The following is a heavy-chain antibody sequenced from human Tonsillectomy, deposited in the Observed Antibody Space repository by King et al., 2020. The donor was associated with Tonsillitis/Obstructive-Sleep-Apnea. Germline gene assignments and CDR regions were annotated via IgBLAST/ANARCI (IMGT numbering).Heavy chain of an antibody. CDR2: INTNGSVT. CDR3: ARALRGGFDY. J-gene: IGHJ4*02. D-gene: IGHD3-16*01. V-gene: IGHV3-74*01. CDR1: GFTFSSYW. Sequence: VQLVESGGGLVQPGGSLRLSCAASGFTFSSYWMHWVRQAPGKGLVWVSRINTNGSVTTYADSVKGRLTISRDNAKNTLYLQMNSLRAEDTAVYYCARALRGGFDYWGQGTLVTVSS.